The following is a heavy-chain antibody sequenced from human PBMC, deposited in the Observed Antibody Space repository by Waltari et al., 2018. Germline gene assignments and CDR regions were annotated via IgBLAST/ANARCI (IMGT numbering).Heavy chain of an antibody. CDR2: IYYSGST. D-gene: IGHD1-26*01. J-gene: IGHJ4*02. CDR3: ARVWELLAFDY. CDR1: GGSLSSSSYY. V-gene: IGHV4-39*07. Sequence: QLQLPESGPGLVKPSETLSLTCPVSGGSLSSSSYYWGWIRQPPGKGLEWIGSIYYSGSTYYNPSLKSRVTISVDTSKNQFSLKLSSVTAADTAVYYCARVWELLAFDYWGQGTLVTVSS.